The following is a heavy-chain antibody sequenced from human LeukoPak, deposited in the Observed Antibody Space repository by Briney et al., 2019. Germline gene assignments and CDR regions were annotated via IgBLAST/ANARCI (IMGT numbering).Heavy chain of an antibody. J-gene: IGHJ5*02. CDR1: GFTFSSYS. V-gene: IGHV3-21*01. CDR2: ISSSSSYI. CDR3: VGMEWLRNWFDP. D-gene: IGHD3-3*01. Sequence: GGSLRLSCAASGFTFSSYSMNWVRQAPGKGLEWVSSISSSSSYIYYADSVKGRFTISRDNAKNSLYLQMNSLRAEDTAVYYCVGMEWLRNWFDPWGQGTLVTVSS.